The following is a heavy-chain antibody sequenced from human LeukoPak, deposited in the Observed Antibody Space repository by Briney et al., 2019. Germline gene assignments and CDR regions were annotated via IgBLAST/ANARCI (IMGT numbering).Heavy chain of an antibody. CDR3: ARALNYGTHLDY. V-gene: IGHV3-48*03. Sequence: GGSLRLSCAASGFTFSSYEMNWVRQAPGKGLEWVSYISSSGSTIYYADSVKGRFTISRDNAKNSLYLQMNSLRAEDTAVYYCARALNYGTHLDYWGQGTLVTVSS. CDR2: ISSSGSTI. CDR1: GFTFSSYE. J-gene: IGHJ4*02. D-gene: IGHD4-17*01.